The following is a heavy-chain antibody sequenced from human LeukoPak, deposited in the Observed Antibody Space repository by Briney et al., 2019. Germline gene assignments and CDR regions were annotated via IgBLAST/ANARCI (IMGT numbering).Heavy chain of an antibody. V-gene: IGHV1-18*01. J-gene: IGHJ4*02. Sequence: ASVKVSCKASGYTFTSYGISWVRQAPGQGLEWMGWISACNGNTNYAQKLQGRVTMTTDTSTSTAYMELRSLRSDDTTVYYCARPLSPYCSGGSCSIFDYWGQGTLVTVSS. CDR3: ARPLSPYCSGGSCSIFDY. CDR2: ISACNGNT. D-gene: IGHD2-15*01. CDR1: GYTFTSYG.